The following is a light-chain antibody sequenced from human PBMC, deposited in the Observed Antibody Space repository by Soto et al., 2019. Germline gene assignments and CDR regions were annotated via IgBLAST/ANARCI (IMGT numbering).Light chain of an antibody. CDR1: QRVGIN. Sequence: EIVMTQSPATLSVSPGETATLSCRASQRVGINLAWYQQKPGQAPRLLIYSASTRATGTPARFSGSGSGTEFTLTISSMQSEDFAVYYCQQYNKGPPLTFGGGTKVDIK. CDR3: QQYNKGPPLT. CDR2: SAS. J-gene: IGKJ4*01. V-gene: IGKV3D-15*01.